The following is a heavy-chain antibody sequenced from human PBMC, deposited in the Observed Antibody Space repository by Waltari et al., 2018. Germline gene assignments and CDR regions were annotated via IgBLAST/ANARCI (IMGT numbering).Heavy chain of an antibody. CDR3: AGVGEYHGSGRFGLDV. D-gene: IGHD3-10*01. J-gene: IGHJ6*02. V-gene: IGHV4-34*01. Sequence: QVQLQQWGAGLLKPSETLSLTCAVYDGSFSGYFWSWIRQSPGKGLEWMGQINRDGSNIDKPSIRIEVAMSVDTLKSQISLRLTSVTAADAAVYYCAGVGEYHGSGRFGLDVWGQGTRVTVSS. CDR1: DGSFSGYF. CDR2: INRDGSN.